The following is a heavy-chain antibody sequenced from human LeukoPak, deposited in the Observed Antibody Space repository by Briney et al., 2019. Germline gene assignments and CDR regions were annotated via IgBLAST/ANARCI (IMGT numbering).Heavy chain of an antibody. Sequence: GASVKVSCKASGYTFTSYYMHWVRQAPGQGLEWMGIINPSGGSTNYAQKFQGRVTITADKSTSTAYMELSSLRSEDTAVYYCARVAVVGVGATPFDYWGQGTLVTVSS. V-gene: IGHV1-46*01. CDR3: ARVAVVGVGATPFDY. CDR2: INPSGGST. D-gene: IGHD1-26*01. CDR1: GYTFTSYY. J-gene: IGHJ4*02.